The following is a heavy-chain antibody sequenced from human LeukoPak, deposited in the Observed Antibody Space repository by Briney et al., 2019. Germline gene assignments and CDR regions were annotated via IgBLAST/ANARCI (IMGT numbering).Heavy chain of an antibody. D-gene: IGHD1-26*01. J-gene: IGHJ4*02. CDR3: ATVGGATPLESKNYFDY. CDR2: FDPEDGET. Sequence: ASVKVSCKVSGYTLTELSMHWVRQAPGKGLEWMGGFDPEDGETIYAQKFQGRVTMTEDTSTDTAYMELSSLRSEDTAVYYCATVGGATPLESKNYFDYWGQGTLVTVSS. V-gene: IGHV1-24*01. CDR1: GYTLTELS.